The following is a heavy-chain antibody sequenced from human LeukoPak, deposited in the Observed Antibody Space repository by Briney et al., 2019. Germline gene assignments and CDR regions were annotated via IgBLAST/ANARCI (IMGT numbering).Heavy chain of an antibody. CDR3: ARTPHMVRWVYYFDY. D-gene: IGHD3-10*01. J-gene: IGHJ4*02. CDR1: GGSISSSSYY. Sequence: SETLSLTCTVSGGSISSSSYYWGWIRQPPGKGLEWIGNIYYSGSTYYNPSLKRRVTISVDTSKNQFSLKLSSVTAADTAVYYCARTPHMVRWVYYFDYWGQGTLVTVSS. CDR2: IYYSGST. V-gene: IGHV4-39*07.